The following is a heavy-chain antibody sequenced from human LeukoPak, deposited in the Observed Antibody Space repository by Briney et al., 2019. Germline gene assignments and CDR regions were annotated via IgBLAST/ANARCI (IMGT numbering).Heavy chain of an antibody. CDR1: GFTFSSYW. V-gene: IGHV3-74*01. D-gene: IGHD3-10*01. Sequence: GGSLRLSCAASGFTFSSYWMHWVRQAPGKGLVWVSRINSDGSSTSYADSVKGRFTISRDNAKNTLYVQMNSLGAEDTAVYYCSTGSGHAFDIWGRGTMVTVSS. J-gene: IGHJ3*02. CDR3: STGSGHAFDI. CDR2: INSDGSST.